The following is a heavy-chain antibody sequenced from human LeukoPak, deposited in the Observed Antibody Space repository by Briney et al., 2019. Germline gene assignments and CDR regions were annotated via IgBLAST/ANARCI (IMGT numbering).Heavy chain of an antibody. CDR3: ARDDSYGLDY. V-gene: IGHV3-74*01. J-gene: IGHJ4*02. Sequence: GGSLRLSCAASGFTFRTYWMHWVRQAPGKGLLWVSRINTDGSGTIYADSVKGRFTISRDNAKNSLYLQMNSLRAEDTAVYYCARDDSYGLDYWGQGTRVTVSS. D-gene: IGHD5-18*01. CDR2: INTDGSGT. CDR1: GFTFRTYW.